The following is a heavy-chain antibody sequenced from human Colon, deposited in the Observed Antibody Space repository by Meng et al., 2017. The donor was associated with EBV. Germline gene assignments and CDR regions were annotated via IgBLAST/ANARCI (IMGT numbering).Heavy chain of an antibody. CDR1: DDSTIRSNW. CDR2: ILHAGVT. Sequence: VQSHNPGPRLVKLSGPLSLTCSVSDDSTIRSNWWSWVRQPPGKGLEWIGEILHAGVTNYNPSLKSRVSMSVDRSRIQASLNLNSVTAADTAIYYCARGEDYTWDVWGQGILVTVSS. J-gene: IGHJ4*02. V-gene: IGHV4-4*02. CDR3: ARGEDYTWDV. D-gene: IGHD3-16*01.